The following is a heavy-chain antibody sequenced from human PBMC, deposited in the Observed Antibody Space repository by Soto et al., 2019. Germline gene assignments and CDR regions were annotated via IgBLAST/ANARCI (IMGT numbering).Heavy chain of an antibody. D-gene: IGHD6-6*01. CDR3: ARDSSSLPYYYYGMDV. CDR1: GFTFSSYG. Sequence: GGSLRLSCAASGFTFSSYGMHWVRQAPGKGLEWVAVIWYDGSNKYYADSVKGRFTISRDNSKNTLYLQMNSLRAEDTAVYYCARDSSSLPYYYYGMDVWGQGTTVTVSS. J-gene: IGHJ6*02. CDR2: IWYDGSNK. V-gene: IGHV3-33*01.